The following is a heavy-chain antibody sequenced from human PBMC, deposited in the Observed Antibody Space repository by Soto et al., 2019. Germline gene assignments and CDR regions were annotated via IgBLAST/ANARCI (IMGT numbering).Heavy chain of an antibody. D-gene: IGHD3-22*01. CDR3: ARSSDYYDSSGYYYIDYFDY. CDR1: GGTFSSYA. CDR2: IIPIFGTA. Sequence: SVKVSCKASGGTFSSYAISWVRQAPGQGLEWMGGIIPIFGTANYAQKFQGRVTITADESTSTAYMELSSLRSEDTAVYYCARSSDYYDSSGYYYIDYFDYWGQGTLVTVSS. V-gene: IGHV1-69*13. J-gene: IGHJ4*02.